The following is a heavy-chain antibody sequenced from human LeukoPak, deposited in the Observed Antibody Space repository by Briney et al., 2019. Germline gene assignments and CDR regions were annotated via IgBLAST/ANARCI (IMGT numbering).Heavy chain of an antibody. V-gene: IGHV3-23*01. Sequence: GGSLRLSRAASGFTFSSYAMSWVRQAPGEGLEWVSAISGSGGSTYYADSVKGRFTISRDNSKNTLYLQMNSLRAEDTAVYYCANEVSRRPFDYWGQGTLVTVSS. D-gene: IGHD3-22*01. CDR1: GFTFSSYA. CDR2: ISGSGGST. J-gene: IGHJ4*02. CDR3: ANEVSRRPFDY.